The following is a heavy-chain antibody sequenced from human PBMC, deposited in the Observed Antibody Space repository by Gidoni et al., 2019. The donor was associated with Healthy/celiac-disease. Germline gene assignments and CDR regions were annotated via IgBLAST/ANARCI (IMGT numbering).Heavy chain of an antibody. J-gene: IGHJ4*02. Sequence: QVQLVESGGGVVQPGRSLRLSCAASGFTFSSYGMHWVRQAPGKGLEWVAVISYDGSNKYYADSVKGRFTISRDNSKNTLYLQMNSLRAEDTAVYYCAKDLWVRQWLVPFDYWGQGTLVTVSS. CDR3: AKDLWVRQWLVPFDY. D-gene: IGHD6-19*01. CDR1: GFTFSSYG. CDR2: ISYDGSNK. V-gene: IGHV3-30*18.